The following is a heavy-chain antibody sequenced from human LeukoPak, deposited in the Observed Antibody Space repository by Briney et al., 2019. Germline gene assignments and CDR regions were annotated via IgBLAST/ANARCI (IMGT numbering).Heavy chain of an antibody. Sequence: RRASVKVSCKASGYTFTGYYMHWVRQAPGQGLEWMGWINPNSGGTNYAQKFQGRVTMTRDTSISTAYMELSRLRSDDTAVYYCARDPRTGTPGPDAFDIWGQGTMVTVSS. CDR3: ARDPRTGTPGPDAFDI. CDR1: GYTFTGYY. V-gene: IGHV1-2*02. CDR2: INPNSGGT. J-gene: IGHJ3*02. D-gene: IGHD7-27*01.